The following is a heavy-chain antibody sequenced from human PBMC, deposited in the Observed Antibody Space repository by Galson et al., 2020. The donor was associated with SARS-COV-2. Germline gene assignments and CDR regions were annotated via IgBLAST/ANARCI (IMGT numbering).Heavy chain of an antibody. CDR1: GDSITSSSYY. Sequence: SETLSLTCTVSGDSITSSSYYWGCIRQPPGKGLEWIGYISYSGSTYYNPSLNSRVTISVDTSKNQFSLKLTSVTAADTGVYFCARPDAAGWFDPWGQGTLVTVFS. J-gene: IGHJ5*02. CDR2: ISYSGST. V-gene: IGHV4-39*01. D-gene: IGHD2-2*01. CDR3: ARPDAAGWFDP.